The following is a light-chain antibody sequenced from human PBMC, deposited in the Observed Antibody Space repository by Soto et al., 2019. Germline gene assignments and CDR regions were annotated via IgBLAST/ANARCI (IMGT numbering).Light chain of an antibody. V-gene: IGKV1-5*03. CDR1: QSISSW. CDR2: KAS. CDR3: QLYNGGGPLWP. Sequence: DIQMTQSPSTLSASVGDRVTITCRASQSISSWLDWYQQKPGKAPKLLIYKASSLESGVPSGISGSGSVTEFTRTISGRQPDDFGTYDCQLYNGGGPLWPVGPGTKLEIK. J-gene: IGKJ2*01.